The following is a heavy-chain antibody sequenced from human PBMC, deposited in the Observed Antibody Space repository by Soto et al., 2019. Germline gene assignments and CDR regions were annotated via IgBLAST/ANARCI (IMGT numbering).Heavy chain of an antibody. D-gene: IGHD4-17*01. V-gene: IGHV3-43*01. CDR1: GFTCDEYT. Sequence: GGSLRLSCAASGFTCDEYTMHWVRQAPGKGLEWVSLISWDGGSTYYADSVKGRFTISRDNSKNSLYLQMNSLRTEDTALYYCAKGNYGMYYYYSYGMDVCGPGPTVTVSS. J-gene: IGHJ6*02. CDR3: AKGNYGMYYYYSYGMDV. CDR2: ISWDGGST.